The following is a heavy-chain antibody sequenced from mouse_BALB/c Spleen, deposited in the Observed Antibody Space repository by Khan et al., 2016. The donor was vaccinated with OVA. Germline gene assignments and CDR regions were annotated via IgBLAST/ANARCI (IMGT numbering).Heavy chain of an antibody. CDR3: ARSYDGAWFTY. CDR1: GYTFSDYV. Sequence: QVQLQQSGSELVKPGASVKMSCKASGYTFSDYVMSWVKLRTGQGLEWIGEIYPGSGSTYYNEKFKGKATLTADKPSSTAYMQLSSLTSEDSAVYFCARSYDGAWFTYWGQGTLVTVS. CDR2: IYPGSGST. D-gene: IGHD1-1*01. J-gene: IGHJ3*01. V-gene: IGHV1-77*01.